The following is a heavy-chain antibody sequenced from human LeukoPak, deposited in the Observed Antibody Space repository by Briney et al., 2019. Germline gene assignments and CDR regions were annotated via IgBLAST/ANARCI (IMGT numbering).Heavy chain of an antibody. CDR2: IYSGGTI. J-gene: IGHJ3*01. CDR1: GFSIRTYY. V-gene: IGHV3-53*01. CDR3: VRAVHHNFYSDSSGYYGDAFDV. Sequence: GGSLRLSCEASGFSIRTYYMSWVRQVPGKGLEWVSVIYSGGTIRYADPVKGRFTFSRDNFKDTLNLQMNSLRADDTAVYYCVRAVHHNFYSDSSGYYGDAFDVWGQGTVVTVSS. D-gene: IGHD3-22*01.